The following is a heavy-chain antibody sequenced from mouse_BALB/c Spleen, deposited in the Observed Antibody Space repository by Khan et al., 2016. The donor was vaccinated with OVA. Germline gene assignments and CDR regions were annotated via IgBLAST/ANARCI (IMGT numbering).Heavy chain of an antibody. Sequence: VRLQQSGPELVKPGASVKISCKASGYSFTGYFMNWVIQSHGKSLEWIGRINPHIGETFYNQKFKGKATLTVDESSRTAHMELRSLASEDSAVYYCERNYGSDFDDWGQGTTLTVSS. CDR2: INPHIGET. CDR3: ERNYGSDFDD. CDR1: GYSFTGYF. V-gene: IGHV1-20*02. J-gene: IGHJ2*01. D-gene: IGHD1-1*01.